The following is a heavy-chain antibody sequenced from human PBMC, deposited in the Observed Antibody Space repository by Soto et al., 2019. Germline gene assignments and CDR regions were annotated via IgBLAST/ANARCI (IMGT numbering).Heavy chain of an antibody. Sequence: GGSLRLSCAASGLTFSSYGMHWVRQAPGKGLEWVAVISYDGSKKYYVDSVKGRFTISRDNSKNTLYLQMNSLRVEDTAVFYCAKDLGAFSKYEGVFDIWGQGAMVTVSS. CDR1: GLTFSSYG. CDR3: AKDLGAFSKYEGVFDI. D-gene: IGHD4-4*01. CDR2: ISYDGSKK. V-gene: IGHV3-30*18. J-gene: IGHJ3*02.